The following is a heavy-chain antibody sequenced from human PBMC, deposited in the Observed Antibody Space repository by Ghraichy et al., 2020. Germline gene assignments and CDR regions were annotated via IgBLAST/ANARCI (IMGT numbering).Heavy chain of an antibody. CDR2: ISSSSSYI. V-gene: IGHV3-21*01. J-gene: IGHJ4*02. Sequence: GGSLRLSCAASGFTFSSYSMNWVRQAPGKGLEWVASISSSSSYIYYADSVKGRFTISRDNAKNSLYLQMNSLRAEDTAVYYCARAREYDFWSGYYPLWEFDSWGQGTLVTVSS. D-gene: IGHD3-3*01. CDR3: ARAREYDFWSGYYPLWEFDS. CDR1: GFTFSSYS.